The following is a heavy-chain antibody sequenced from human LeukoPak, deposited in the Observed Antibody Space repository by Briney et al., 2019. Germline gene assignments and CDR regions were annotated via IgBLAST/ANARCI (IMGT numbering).Heavy chain of an antibody. CDR3: ARLPVSSGYYYVDY. Sequence: GGSLKISCKGSGSSFTSYWIGWVRQMPGKGLEWMGIIYPGDSDSRYSPSFQGQVTISADKSISTAYLQWSSLKASDTAMYYCARLPVSSGYYYVDYWGQGTLVTVSS. CDR1: GSSFTSYW. D-gene: IGHD3-22*01. CDR2: IYPGDSDS. V-gene: IGHV5-51*01. J-gene: IGHJ4*02.